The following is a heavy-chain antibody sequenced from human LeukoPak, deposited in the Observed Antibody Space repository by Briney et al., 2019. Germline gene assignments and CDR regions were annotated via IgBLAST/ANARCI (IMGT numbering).Heavy chain of an antibody. CDR1: GGSIGSHY. CDR3: ARHSNYGDYLNWFDP. J-gene: IGHJ5*02. Sequence: SETLSLTCTVSGGSIGSHYWTWIRQTPGKGLEWIGYVYDIGTTKYNPSLKSRVTISVDTSKNQFSLRLSSVTAADTAVYYCARHSNYGDYLNWFDPWGQGTLVTVSS. D-gene: IGHD4-17*01. CDR2: VYDIGTT. V-gene: IGHV4-59*08.